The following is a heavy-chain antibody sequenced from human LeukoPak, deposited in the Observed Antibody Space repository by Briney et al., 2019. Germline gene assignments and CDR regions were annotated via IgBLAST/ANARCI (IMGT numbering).Heavy chain of an antibody. V-gene: IGHV4-59*01. Sequence: SETLSLTCTVSSGSITSYYWSWIRQPPGKGLEYIGHIYYTGTTDYNPSLKSRVTMSLGTSKNQFSLRLISVTASDTAVYFCAGAPNRHYFDYWGQGTLVAVSS. J-gene: IGHJ4*02. CDR1: SGSITSYY. CDR2: IYYTGTT. CDR3: AGAPNRHYFDY.